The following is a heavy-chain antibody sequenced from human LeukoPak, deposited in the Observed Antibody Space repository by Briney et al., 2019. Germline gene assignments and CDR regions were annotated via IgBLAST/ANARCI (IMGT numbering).Heavy chain of an antibody. CDR2: INQDVSQR. Sequence: GGSLRLSCSASGFTFRNFWMTWVRQVPGKGLEWVANINQDVSQRYYVDSLKDRFTISRDNAKSSLYLQMNSLTPEDTGIYYCVRGYRNQWELWAWGQGTLVTVSS. CDR3: VRGYRNQWELWA. D-gene: IGHD1-26*01. J-gene: IGHJ5*02. V-gene: IGHV3-7*01. CDR1: GFTFRNFW.